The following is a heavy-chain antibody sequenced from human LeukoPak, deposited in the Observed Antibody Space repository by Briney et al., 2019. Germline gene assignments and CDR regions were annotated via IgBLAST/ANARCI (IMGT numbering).Heavy chain of an antibody. CDR2: ISSSSYI. CDR1: GFTFSSYS. V-gene: IGHV3-21*01. J-gene: IGHJ5*02. Sequence: GGSLRLSCAASGFTFSSYSMNWVRQAPGKGLEWASSISSSSYIYYADSVKGRFTISRDNAKNSLYLQMNSLRAEDTAVYYCARERGERVVPAAFFDPWGQGTLVTVSS. D-gene: IGHD2-2*01. CDR3: ARERGERVVPAAFFDP.